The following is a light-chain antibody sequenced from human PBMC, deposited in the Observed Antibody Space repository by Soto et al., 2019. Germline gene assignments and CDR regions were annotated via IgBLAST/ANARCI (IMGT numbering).Light chain of an antibody. Sequence: QSALTQPASVSGSPGQSITISCTGTSSDVGSYNLVSWYQQHPGKAPKLMIYEGSKRPSGVSNRFSGSQSGNTASLTISGLQAEDEADYYCCSYAGSSTLVFGGRTKLTVL. V-gene: IGLV2-23*01. CDR2: EGS. CDR3: CSYAGSSTLV. CDR1: SSDVGSYNL. J-gene: IGLJ2*01.